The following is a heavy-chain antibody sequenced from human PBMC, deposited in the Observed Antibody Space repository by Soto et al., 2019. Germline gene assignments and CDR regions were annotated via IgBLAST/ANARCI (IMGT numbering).Heavy chain of an antibody. V-gene: IGHV3-21*01. CDR2: ISSSSSYI. Sequence: SLRLSCAASGFTFSSYSMNWFRQAPGKGLEWVSSISSSSSYIYYADSVKGRFTISRDNAKNSLYLQMNSLRAEDTAVYYCAREGKNWPRTYYYSGMDVWGQGTTVTVSS. CDR1: GFTFSSYS. D-gene: IGHD1-1*01. J-gene: IGHJ6*02. CDR3: AREGKNWPRTYYYSGMDV.